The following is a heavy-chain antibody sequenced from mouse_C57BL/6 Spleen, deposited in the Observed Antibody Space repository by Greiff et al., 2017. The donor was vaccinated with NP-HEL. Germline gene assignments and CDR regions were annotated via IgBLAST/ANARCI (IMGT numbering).Heavy chain of an antibody. J-gene: IGHJ4*01. CDR1: GFTFSDYG. D-gene: IGHD1-1*01. CDR3: ARITTVVAPMDD. V-gene: IGHV5-17*01. Sequence: EVKLVESGGGLVKPGGSLKLSCAASGFTFSDYGMHWVRQAPEKGLEWVAYISRGSSTIYYADTVKGRFTISGDNAKNTLYLQMTSLRSEDTAMYYCARITTVVAPMDDWGKGTSVTVSS. CDR2: ISRGSSTI.